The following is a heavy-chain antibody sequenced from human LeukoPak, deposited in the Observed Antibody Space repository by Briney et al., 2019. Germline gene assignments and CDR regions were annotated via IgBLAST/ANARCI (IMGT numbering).Heavy chain of an antibody. D-gene: IGHD2-2*02. CDR3: ASSRPFECSSTSCYMGYYYYMDV. CDR1: GGTFSSYA. CDR2: IIPIFGTA. V-gene: IGHV1-69*13. Sequence: SVKVSCKASGGTFSSYAISWVRQAPGQGLEWMGGIIPIFGTANYVQKFQGRVTITADESTSTAYMELSSLRSEDTAVYYCASSRPFECSSTSCYMGYYYYMDVWGKGTTVTVSS. J-gene: IGHJ6*03.